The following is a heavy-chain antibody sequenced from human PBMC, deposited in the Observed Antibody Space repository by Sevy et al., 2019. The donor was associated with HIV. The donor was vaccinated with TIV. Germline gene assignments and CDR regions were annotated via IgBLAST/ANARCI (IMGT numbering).Heavy chain of an antibody. CDR3: ARAGEGGSGWPEPLDY. CDR1: GYTFTGYY. D-gene: IGHD6-19*01. V-gene: IGHV1-2*06. J-gene: IGHJ4*02. CDR2: INPNSGGT. Sequence: ASVKVSCKASGYTFTGYYMHWVRQAPGQGLEWMGRINPNSGGTNYAQKFQGRVTMTRDTSISTAYMELSSLRSDETAVYYCARAGEGGSGWPEPLDYWGQGTLVTVSS.